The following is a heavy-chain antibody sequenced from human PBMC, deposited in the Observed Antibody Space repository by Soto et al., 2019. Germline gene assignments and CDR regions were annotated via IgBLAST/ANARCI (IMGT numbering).Heavy chain of an antibody. CDR3: ARANSGDDDEFVY. V-gene: IGHV1-2*02. CDR2: INPNSGGT. CDR1: GYTFTGYY. D-gene: IGHD5-12*01. J-gene: IGHJ4*02. Sequence: ASVKVSCKASGYTFTGYYIHWVRQAPGRGLEWMGWINPNSGGTDYPQKFQGRVTMTRDSSITTAYMELSSLRSDDTAVYYCARANSGDDDEFVYWGQGTPVTVSS.